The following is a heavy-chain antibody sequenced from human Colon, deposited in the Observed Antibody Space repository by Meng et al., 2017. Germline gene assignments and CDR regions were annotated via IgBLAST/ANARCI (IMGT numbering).Heavy chain of an antibody. J-gene: IGHJ6*02. CDR2: ISCTGGTT. V-gene: IGHV3-23*01. Sequence: GGSLRLSCAASGFSFNSYVMSWVRQAPGKGLEWVAAISCTGGTTFYADSVKCRFTISRDNSKNTLYLQLNNLRAEDTAVYYCAKDRVSLFYYYYGLDVWGQGTTVTVSS. CDR1: GFSFNSYV. CDR3: AKDRVSLFYYYYGLDV.